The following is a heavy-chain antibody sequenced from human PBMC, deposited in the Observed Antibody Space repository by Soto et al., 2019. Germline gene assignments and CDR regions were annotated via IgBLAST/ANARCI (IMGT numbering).Heavy chain of an antibody. J-gene: IGHJ4*02. CDR3: ARDRPIDY. V-gene: IGHV3-21*01. Sequence: GGSLRLSCAASGFTFSTYVMNWVRQAPGKGLEWVSSISSSNSYIYYADSVKGRFTISRDNPKNSLYLQMNSLRAEDTAVYFCARDRPIDYWGQGTLVTVSS. CDR1: GFTFSTYV. CDR2: ISSSNSYI.